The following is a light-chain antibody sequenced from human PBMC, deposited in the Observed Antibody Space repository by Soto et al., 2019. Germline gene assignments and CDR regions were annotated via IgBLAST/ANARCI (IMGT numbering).Light chain of an antibody. V-gene: IGKV3D-11*02. J-gene: IGKJ5*01. CDR2: DAS. CDR1: QSINTY. CDR3: QQCRSWQGT. Sequence: TQSQATLCFAQGERVTLSCRASQSINTYLAWYQQKPGQAPRLLIYDASKRATGIPARFSGSGSGTNFTLTISRLESEAFAVYYCQQCRSWQGTFGQGTRLEIK.